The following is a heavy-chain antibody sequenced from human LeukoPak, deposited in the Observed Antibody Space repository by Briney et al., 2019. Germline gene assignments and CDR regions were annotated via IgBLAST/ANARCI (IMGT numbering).Heavy chain of an antibody. CDR1: GFTFSSYA. V-gene: IGHV3-30-3*01. CDR2: ISYDGSNK. J-gene: IGHJ4*02. Sequence: TGGSLRLSCAASGFTFSSYAMHWVRQAPGKGLEWVAVISYDGSNKYYADSVKGRFTISRDNSKNTLYLQMNSLRAEDTAVYYCARSWVVTCYFDYWGQGTLVTVSS. D-gene: IGHD4-23*01. CDR3: ARSWVVTCYFDY.